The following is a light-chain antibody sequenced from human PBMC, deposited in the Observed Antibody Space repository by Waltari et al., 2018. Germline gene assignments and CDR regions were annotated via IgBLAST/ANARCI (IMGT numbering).Light chain of an antibody. CDR2: GAS. V-gene: IGKV3-20*01. J-gene: IGKJ1*01. Sequence: DIVLTQSSGPLSLSPGERATPSCRARQSVSRHLAWYQQKPGQAPRLLIYGASTRATGIPDRFSGSGSGTDFSLIISRVEPEDFAVYFCQKYEALPATFGQGTKVEIK. CDR1: QSVSRH. CDR3: QKYEALPAT.